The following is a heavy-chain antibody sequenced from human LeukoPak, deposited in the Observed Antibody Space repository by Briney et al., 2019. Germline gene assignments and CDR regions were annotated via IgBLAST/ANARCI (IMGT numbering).Heavy chain of an antibody. CDR2: INPNSGGT. V-gene: IGHV1-2*02. CDR1: GYTFTGYY. D-gene: IGHD1-26*01. CDR3: ARDSPYSGNYSPIDY. J-gene: IGHJ4*02. Sequence: ASVKVSCKASGYTFTGYYMHWVRQAPGQGLEWMGWINPNSGGTNYAQKFQGRVTMTRDTSISTAYMELSRLRSDDTAVYYCARDSPYSGNYSPIDYWGQGTLVTVSS.